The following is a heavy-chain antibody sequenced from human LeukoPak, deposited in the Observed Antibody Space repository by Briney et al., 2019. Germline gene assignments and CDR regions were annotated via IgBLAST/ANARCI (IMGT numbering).Heavy chain of an antibody. CDR2: INNDGSST. CDR1: GFIFEDHG. D-gene: IGHD3-16*01. J-gene: IGHJ6*02. V-gene: IGHV3-74*01. Sequence: PGGSLRLSCAVSGFIFEDHGMSWVRQAPGKGLVWVSRINNDGSSTIYADSVKGRFTISRDDAKNTLYLQMNSLRAEDTAVYYCARVGYTYNYGRWYGLDVWGQGTTVTVSS. CDR3: ARVGYTYNYGRWYGLDV.